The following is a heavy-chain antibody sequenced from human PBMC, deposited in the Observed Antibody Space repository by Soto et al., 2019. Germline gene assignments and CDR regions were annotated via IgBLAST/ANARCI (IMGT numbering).Heavy chain of an antibody. J-gene: IGHJ3*02. CDR2: LGACGGST. Sequence: GGSLRLSSEAAGFTFSHDDMGRVRQAPGNGLEWSSGLGACGGSTSDADSVKGRFTISRDNSKNTLYLQMNSLSAEDTAVYYCAKGTIFGVVILRGDGAFEIGGQGTMVTVSS. CDR3: AKGTIFGVVILRGDGAFEI. V-gene: IGHV3-23*01. CDR1: GFTFSHDD. D-gene: IGHD3-3*01.